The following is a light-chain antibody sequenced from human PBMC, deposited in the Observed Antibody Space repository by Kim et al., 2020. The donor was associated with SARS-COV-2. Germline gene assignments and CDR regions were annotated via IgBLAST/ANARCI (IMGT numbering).Light chain of an antibody. J-gene: IGLJ2*01. V-gene: IGLV3-1*01. CDR2: QDS. CDR3: QAWDSSTVV. CDR1: KLGDKY. Sequence: SYELTQPPSVSVSPGQTANITCSGDKLGDKYACWYQRKPGQSPVLVIYQDSKRPSGIPERFSGSNSGNTATLTISGTQTMDEADYYCQAWDSSTVVFGGG.